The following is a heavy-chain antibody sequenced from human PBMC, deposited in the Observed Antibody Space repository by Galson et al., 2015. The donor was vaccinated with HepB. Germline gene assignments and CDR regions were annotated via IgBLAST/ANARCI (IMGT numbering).Heavy chain of an antibody. CDR2: INAGNGNT. D-gene: IGHD2-15*01. J-gene: IGHJ4*02. CDR3: ATDRGDCSGGSCHPCYFDY. CDR1: GYTFTSYA. Sequence: SAKVSCKASGYTFTSYAMHWLRPAPGQRLEWMGWINAGNGNTKYSQKYQGRVTITRDTSASTAYMKLSSLRSEDTAVYYCATDRGDCSGGSCHPCYFDYWGQGTLVTVSS. V-gene: IGHV1-3*01.